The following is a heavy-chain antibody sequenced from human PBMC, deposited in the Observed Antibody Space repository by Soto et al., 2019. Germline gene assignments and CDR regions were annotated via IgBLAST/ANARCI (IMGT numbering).Heavy chain of an antibody. D-gene: IGHD2-2*01. CDR1: GFTFSSYW. V-gene: IGHV3-7*01. J-gene: IGHJ4*02. CDR3: ARDHYCSSTSCPTDY. Sequence: EVQLVESGGGLVQPGGSLRLSCAASGFTFSSYWMSWVRQAPGKGLEWVANIKQDGSEKYYVDSVKGRFTISRDNAKNSLYLQMNSLRAEDTAVYYCARDHYCSSTSCPTDYWGQGTLVTVSS. CDR2: IKQDGSEK.